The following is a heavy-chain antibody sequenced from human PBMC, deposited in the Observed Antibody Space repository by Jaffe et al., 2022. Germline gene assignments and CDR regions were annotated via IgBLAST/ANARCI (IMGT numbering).Heavy chain of an antibody. D-gene: IGHD3-16*02. CDR3: ARDSLWVSARYDYIWGSYRYFDY. CDR1: GYTFTSYA. Sequence: QVQLVQSGSELKKPGASVKVSCKASGYTFTSYAMNWVRQAPGQGLEWMGWINTNTGNPTYAQGFTGRFVFSLDTSVSTAYLQISSLKAEDTAVYYCARDSLWVSARYDYIWGSYRYFDYWGQGTLVTVSS. V-gene: IGHV7-4-1*02. CDR2: INTNTGNP. J-gene: IGHJ4*02.